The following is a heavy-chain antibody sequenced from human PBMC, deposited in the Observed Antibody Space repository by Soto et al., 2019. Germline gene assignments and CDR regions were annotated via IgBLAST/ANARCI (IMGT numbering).Heavy chain of an antibody. V-gene: IGHV5-10-1*01. CDR3: ARHEHYYDSSGYPAGAFDI. CDR1: GYSFTSYW. Sequence: GESLKISCKGSGYSFTSYWISWVRQMPGKGLEWMGRIDPSDSYTNYSPSFQGHVTISADKSISTAYLQWSSLKASDTAMYYCARHEHYYDSSGYPAGAFDIWGQGTMVTVSS. D-gene: IGHD3-22*01. J-gene: IGHJ3*02. CDR2: IDPSDSYT.